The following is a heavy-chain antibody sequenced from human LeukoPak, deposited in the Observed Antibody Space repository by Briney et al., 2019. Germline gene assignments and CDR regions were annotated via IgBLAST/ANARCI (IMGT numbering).Heavy chain of an antibody. CDR2: IKQDGSEK. D-gene: IGHD1-26*01. CDR3: ARDKIVGATNFDY. Sequence: GGSLRLSCAASVFTFSSYWMSWVRQAPGKGLEWVANIKQDGSEKYYVDSVKGRFTVSRDNAKNSLYLQMNSLRAEDTAIYYCARDKIVGATNFDYWGQGTLVTVSS. CDR1: VFTFSSYW. J-gene: IGHJ4*02. V-gene: IGHV3-7*01.